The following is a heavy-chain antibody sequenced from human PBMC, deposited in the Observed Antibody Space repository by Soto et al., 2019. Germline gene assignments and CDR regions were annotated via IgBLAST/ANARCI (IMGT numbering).Heavy chain of an antibody. CDR2: IWYDGSNK. CDR1: GFPFSSYG. Sequence: QVQLVESGGGVVQPGRSLRLPCAASGFPFSSYGMHWVRQAPGKGLEWVAVIWYDGSNKYYADSVKGRFTISRDNSKNMLYLQMNSLRAEDTAVYYCARSGGWGQGTLVTVSS. D-gene: IGHD6-19*01. J-gene: IGHJ4*02. CDR3: ARSGG. V-gene: IGHV3-33*01.